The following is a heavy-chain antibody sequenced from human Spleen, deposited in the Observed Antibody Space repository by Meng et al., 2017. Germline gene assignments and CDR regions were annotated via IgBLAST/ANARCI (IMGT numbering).Heavy chain of an antibody. CDR3: ARGTPVVTPRWLDY. D-gene: IGHD4-23*01. CDR1: GGSFSGYY. V-gene: IGHV4-34*01. CDR2: VNHSGNT. Sequence: VQRQQWGAGLLKPSETLSLTCGVYGGSFSGYYWSWIRQPPGKGLEWIGEVNHSGNTNYNPSLKSRVTISVDTSKNQFSLNLSSVTAADTAVYYCARGTPVVTPRWLDYWGQGTLVTVSS. J-gene: IGHJ4*02.